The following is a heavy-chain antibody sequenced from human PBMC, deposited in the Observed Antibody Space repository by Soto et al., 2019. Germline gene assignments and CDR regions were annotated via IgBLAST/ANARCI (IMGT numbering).Heavy chain of an antibody. Sequence: SETLSLTCTVSGGCDNSYGYYWTWIRQSPGKGLEWIGSMSYSGDTYHNPSLKSRVSLSVDTSKDQFSLNLISVTAADTAVYFCFGNYDSSFDYSGRGTLVTVSS. J-gene: IGHJ4*02. V-gene: IGHV4-30-4*01. CDR2: MSYSGDT. CDR1: GGCDNSYGYY. CDR3: FGNYDSSFDY. D-gene: IGHD3-22*01.